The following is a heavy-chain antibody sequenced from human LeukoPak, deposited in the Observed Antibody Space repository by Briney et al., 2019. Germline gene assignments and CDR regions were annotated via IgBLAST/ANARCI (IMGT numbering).Heavy chain of an antibody. CDR3: ARDRTIFGVVTNDY. D-gene: IGHD3-3*01. CDR1: GFTFSSYA. V-gene: IGHV3-23*01. Sequence: GGSLRLSCAASGFTFSSYAMNWVRQAPGKGLEWVSAISGSGGSTYYADSVKGRFTISRDNSKNTLYLQMNSLRAEDTAVYYCARDRTIFGVVTNDYWGQGTLVTVSS. CDR2: ISGSGGST. J-gene: IGHJ4*02.